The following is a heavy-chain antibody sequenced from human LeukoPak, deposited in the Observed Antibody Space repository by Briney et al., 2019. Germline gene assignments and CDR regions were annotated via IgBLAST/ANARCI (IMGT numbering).Heavy chain of an antibody. CDR1: GGSISSSSYY. V-gene: IGHV4-39*01. Sequence: SETLSLTCTVSGGSISSSSYYWGWIRQPPGKGLEWIGSIYCSGSNYYNPSLKSRVTISVDTSKNQFSLKLSSVTAADTAVYYCAREYCTNGVCYTSYFDYWGQGTLVTVSS. J-gene: IGHJ4*02. D-gene: IGHD2-8*01. CDR2: IYCSGSN. CDR3: AREYCTNGVCYTSYFDY.